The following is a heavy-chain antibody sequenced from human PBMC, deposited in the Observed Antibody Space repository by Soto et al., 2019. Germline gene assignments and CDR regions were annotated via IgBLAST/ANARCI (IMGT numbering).Heavy chain of an antibody. CDR1: GGSISSSSYY. V-gene: IGHV4-39*01. J-gene: IGHJ5*02. CDR3: ARHGGYCSGGSCYANRFDP. CDR2: IYYSGST. D-gene: IGHD2-15*01. Sequence: PSETLSLSCTVSGGSISSSSYYGGWIRQPPGKGLEWIGSIYYSGSTYYNPSPKSRVTISVDTSKNQFSLRLSSVTAADTAVYHCARHGGYCSGGSCYANRFDPWGQGTLVTVSS.